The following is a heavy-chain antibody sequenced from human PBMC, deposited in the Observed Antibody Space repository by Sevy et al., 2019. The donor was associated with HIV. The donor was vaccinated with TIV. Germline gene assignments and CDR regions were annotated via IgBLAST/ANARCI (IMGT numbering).Heavy chain of an antibody. CDR1: EFSFTNYW. CDR3: ARDCNSASCLWGLDV. CDR2: IKRDASEK. V-gene: IGHV3-7*03. Sequence: GGSLRLSCVASEFSFTNYWMTWVRQAPGKGLEWVANIKRDASEKYYVGSVKGRFTISRDNAKESLYLQMKSLRAEDTAVYYCARDCNSASCLWGLDVWGQGTTVTVSS. D-gene: IGHD2-2*01. J-gene: IGHJ6*02.